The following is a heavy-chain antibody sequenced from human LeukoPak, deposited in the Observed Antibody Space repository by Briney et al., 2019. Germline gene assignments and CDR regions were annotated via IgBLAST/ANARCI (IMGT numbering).Heavy chain of an antibody. CDR2: IYSGGST. CDR3: AKDLPSPAGFDY. CDR1: GFTVSSNY. D-gene: IGHD3-10*01. Sequence: GGSLRLSCAASGFTVSSNYMSWVRQAPGKGLEWVSVIYSGGSTYYADSVKGRFTISRDNSKNTLYLQMNSLRAEDTAVYYCAKDLPSPAGFDYWGQGTLVTVSS. V-gene: IGHV3-53*01. J-gene: IGHJ4*02.